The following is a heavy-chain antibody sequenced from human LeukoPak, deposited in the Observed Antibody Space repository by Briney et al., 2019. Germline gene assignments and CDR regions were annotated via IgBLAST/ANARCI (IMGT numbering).Heavy chain of an antibody. CDR3: ARLGYCSGGSCY. J-gene: IGHJ4*02. Sequence: PGGSLRLSCAASGFTFSSYSMNWVRQAPGKGLEWVSSISSSSSYIYYADSVKGRITISRDNAKNSLYLQMNSLRAEDTAVYYCARLGYCSGGSCYWGQGTLVTVSS. V-gene: IGHV3-21*01. D-gene: IGHD2-15*01. CDR2: ISSSSSYI. CDR1: GFTFSSYS.